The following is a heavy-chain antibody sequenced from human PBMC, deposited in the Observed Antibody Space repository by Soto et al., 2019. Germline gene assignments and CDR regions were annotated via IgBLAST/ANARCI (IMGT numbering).Heavy chain of an antibody. CDR1: GFTFSSYA. CDR2: ISGSGDRT. D-gene: IGHD2-2*02. V-gene: IGHV3-23*01. CDR3: ARGPYTDSSEWFDP. Sequence: GSLRLSCAASGFTFSSYAMAWVRQAPGKGLEWVSSISGSGDRTYYADSVKGRFTISRDNSKNTLSLQMNRLRAEDTALYYRARGPYTDSSEWFDPWGQGTLVTVSS. J-gene: IGHJ5*02.